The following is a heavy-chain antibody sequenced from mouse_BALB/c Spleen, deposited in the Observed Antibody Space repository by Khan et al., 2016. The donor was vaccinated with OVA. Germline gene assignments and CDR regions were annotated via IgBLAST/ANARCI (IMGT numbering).Heavy chain of an antibody. D-gene: IGHD1-1*02. V-gene: IGHV5-12*02. Sequence: EVELVESGGGLVQPGGSLKLSCATSGFTFSDYYMYWVRQTPEKRLEWVAYLSNRGTTTYYPDTVRGRFTISRDNAKNTLYLQMSRLESEDTAMSYCAREEDGGGLAYWGQGTLVTVSA. J-gene: IGHJ3*01. CDR3: AREEDGGGLAY. CDR2: LSNRGTTT. CDR1: GFTFSDYY.